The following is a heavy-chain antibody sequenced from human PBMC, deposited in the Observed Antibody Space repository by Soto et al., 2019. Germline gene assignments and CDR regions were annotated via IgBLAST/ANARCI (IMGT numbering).Heavy chain of an antibody. CDR3: ARHEDDYGDERGFDY. Sequence: QLQLQESGPGLVKPSETLSLTCTVSGGSISSNNYFWGWIRQPPGKGLEWIGSIYYSGSTYYNPSLKSRLTMCVDTSKNQFSLKLSSVTAADTAVYYCARHEDDYGDERGFDYWGQGTLVTVSS. CDR1: GGSISSNNYF. V-gene: IGHV4-39*01. D-gene: IGHD4-17*01. J-gene: IGHJ4*02. CDR2: IYYSGST.